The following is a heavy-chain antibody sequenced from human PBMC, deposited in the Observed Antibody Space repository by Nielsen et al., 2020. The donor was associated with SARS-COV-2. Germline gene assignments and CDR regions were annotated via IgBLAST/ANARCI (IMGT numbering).Heavy chain of an antibody. Sequence: GGSLRLSCAASGFTFSDYYMSWIRQAPGKGLEWVSYISSSSSYTNYADSVKGRFTISRDNAKNSLYLQMNSLRAEDTAVYYCARDDGDSYYYYGMDVWGQGTTVTVSS. D-gene: IGHD4-17*01. CDR3: ARDDGDSYYYYGMDV. V-gene: IGHV3-11*05. CDR1: GFTFSDYY. J-gene: IGHJ6*02. CDR2: ISSSSSYT.